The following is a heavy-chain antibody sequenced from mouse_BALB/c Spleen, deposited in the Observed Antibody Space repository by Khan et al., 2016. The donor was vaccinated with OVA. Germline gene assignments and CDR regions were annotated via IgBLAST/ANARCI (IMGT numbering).Heavy chain of an antibody. J-gene: IGHJ2*01. Sequence: EVHLVESGGTLVKPGGSLKLSCAASGFTFSSYAMSWVRQTPEKRLEWVATISSGGTYTYYPDSVKGRFTISRDNAKNTLYLKMSSLRSEDTAMYYCVSDYYGSSYEDYWGQGTTLTVSS. CDR2: ISSGGTYT. V-gene: IGHV5-9-3*01. CDR1: GFTFSSYA. CDR3: VSDYYGSSYEDY. D-gene: IGHD1-1*01.